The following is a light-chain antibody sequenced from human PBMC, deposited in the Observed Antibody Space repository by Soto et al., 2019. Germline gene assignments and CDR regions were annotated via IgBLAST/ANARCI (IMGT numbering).Light chain of an antibody. V-gene: IGKV1-6*01. Sequence: AIQMTQSPSSLSAYVGDRVTITCRASQDIRNDLGWYQQKPGKAPELLIYNASTLQSGVPSRFSGSGSGTDFTLSISRLQPEDFATYYCLQDYNYPRTFGPGTKVDIK. CDR2: NAS. J-gene: IGKJ3*01. CDR3: LQDYNYPRT. CDR1: QDIRND.